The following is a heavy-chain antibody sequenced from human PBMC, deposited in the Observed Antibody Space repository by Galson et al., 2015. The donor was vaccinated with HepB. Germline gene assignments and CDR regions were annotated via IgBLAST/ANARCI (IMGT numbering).Heavy chain of an antibody. J-gene: IGHJ6*02. D-gene: IGHD2-15*01. CDR1: GFTFSSYW. Sequence: SLRLSCAASGFTFSSYWMHWVRQAPGKGLVWVTRINSDGSSTSYADSVKGRFTISRDNAKNTLYLQMNSLRAEDTAVYYCAREGGGLVGYGMAVWGQETAVTVAS. CDR2: INSDGSST. V-gene: IGHV3-74*01. CDR3: AREGGGLVGYGMAV.